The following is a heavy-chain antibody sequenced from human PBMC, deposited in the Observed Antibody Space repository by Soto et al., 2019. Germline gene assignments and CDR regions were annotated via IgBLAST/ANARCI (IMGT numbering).Heavy chain of an antibody. CDR3: TRGRHGYNPYYFLY. Sequence: GGSLRLSCTASGFTFGDYAINWVRQVPGKGLEWLGFIRNDIYDETTEYAASVKGRIIISRDDSKSMAYLQMDSLKTEDTGVHYRTRGRHGYNPYYFLYWGQGALVTVSS. J-gene: IGHJ4*02. CDR1: GFTFGDYA. V-gene: IGHV3-49*04. D-gene: IGHD6-25*01. CDR2: IRNDIYDETT.